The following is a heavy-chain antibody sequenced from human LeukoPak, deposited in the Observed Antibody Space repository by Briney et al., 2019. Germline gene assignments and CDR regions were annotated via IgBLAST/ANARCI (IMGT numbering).Heavy chain of an antibody. CDR1: GGTFSSYA. Sequence: ASVKVSCKASGGTFSSYAISWERQAPGQGLEWMGGIIPIFGTANYAQKFQGRVTITTDESTSTAYMELSSLRSEDTAVYYCARARDGYTLEYYFDYWGQGTLVTVSS. D-gene: IGHD5-24*01. J-gene: IGHJ4*02. CDR2: IIPIFGTA. CDR3: ARARDGYTLEYYFDY. V-gene: IGHV1-69*05.